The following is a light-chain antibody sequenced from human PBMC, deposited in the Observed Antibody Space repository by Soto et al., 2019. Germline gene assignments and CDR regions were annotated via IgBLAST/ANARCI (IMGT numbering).Light chain of an antibody. Sequence: EMVLTQSPGTLSLSPGERATLSCRSRQSVSSSDLAWYQQKPGQSPRLLIYGASSRPAGIPDRFSGRGSGTDFTLTISRLEPEDFAVYYCQQYRSSPVTFGRGTKVEIK. J-gene: IGKJ4*01. CDR2: GAS. CDR1: QSVSSSD. CDR3: QQYRSSPVT. V-gene: IGKV3-20*01.